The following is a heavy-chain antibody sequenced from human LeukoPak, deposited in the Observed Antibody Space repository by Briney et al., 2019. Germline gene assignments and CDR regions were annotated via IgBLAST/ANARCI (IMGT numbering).Heavy chain of an antibody. J-gene: IGHJ4*02. CDR1: GFRFSSHA. CDR2: IYGNAGST. D-gene: IGHD4-11*01. CDR3: AKDPRLAYYSNYD. Sequence: PGGSLRLSCAASGFRFSSHAMNWVRQAPGKGLEWVSGIYGNAGSTFYADSVKGRFTISRDNSKNTLYLQMNSLRAEDTAVYYCAKDPRLAYYSNYDWGQGTLVTVSS. V-gene: IGHV3-23*01.